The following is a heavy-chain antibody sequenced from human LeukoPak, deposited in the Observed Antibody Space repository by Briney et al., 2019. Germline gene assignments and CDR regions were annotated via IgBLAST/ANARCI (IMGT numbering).Heavy chain of an antibody. J-gene: IGHJ4*02. CDR2: ISGSGGSI. D-gene: IGHD5-12*01. CDR1: GLTFSSYA. V-gene: IGHV3-23*01. Sequence: GGSLRLSCAASGLTFSSYAMSWVRQAPGKGLEWVSTISGSGGSIWYADSVKGRFTISRDNSNNTLYLQMSSLRAEDTAVYYCAKTRGGSTSPDDYWGQGTLVTVSS. CDR3: AKTRGGSTSPDDY.